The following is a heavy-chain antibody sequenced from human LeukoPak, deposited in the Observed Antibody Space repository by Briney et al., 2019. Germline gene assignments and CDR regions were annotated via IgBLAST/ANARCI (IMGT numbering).Heavy chain of an antibody. V-gene: IGHV1-69*01. CDR1: GGTFSSYA. CDR3: ARPYSSSSYYYGMDV. CDR2: SIPIFGTA. Sequence: SVKVSCKAFGGTFSSYAISWVRQAPGQGLEWMGGSIPIFGTANYAQKFQGRVTITADESTNTAYMELSSLRSEDTAVYYCARPYSSSSYYYGMDVWGQGTTVTVSS. D-gene: IGHD6-6*01. J-gene: IGHJ6*02.